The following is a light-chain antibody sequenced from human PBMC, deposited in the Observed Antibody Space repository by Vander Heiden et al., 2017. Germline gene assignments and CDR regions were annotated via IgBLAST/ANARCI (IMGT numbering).Light chain of an antibody. CDR1: SSDVGAYNY. CDR3: SSYTSSSPHVV. CDR2: DVS. V-gene: IGLV2-14*03. Sequence: QFALTHPASVSGSPGQSITISCTGTSSDVGAYNYVSWYQQHQGKAPKRMIYDVSNRPSGVSNRFSGSKSGNTASLTISGLQAEDEADYYCSSYTSSSPHVVFGGGTKLTVL. J-gene: IGLJ2*01.